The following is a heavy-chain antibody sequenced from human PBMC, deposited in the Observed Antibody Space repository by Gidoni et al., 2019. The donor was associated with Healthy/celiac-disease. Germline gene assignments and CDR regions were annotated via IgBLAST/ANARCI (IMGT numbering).Heavy chain of an antibody. Sequence: EVQLVESGGGLVKPGGSLRLSCAASGFTFSNAWMSWVRQAPGKGLEWVGRIKSKTDGGTTDYAAPVKGRFTISRDDSKNTLYLQMNSLKTEDTAVYYCTTDIVVVPAAMFWGQGTLVTVSS. V-gene: IGHV3-15*01. CDR3: TTDIVVVPAAMF. D-gene: IGHD2-2*01. J-gene: IGHJ4*02. CDR1: GFTFSNAW. CDR2: IKSKTDGGTT.